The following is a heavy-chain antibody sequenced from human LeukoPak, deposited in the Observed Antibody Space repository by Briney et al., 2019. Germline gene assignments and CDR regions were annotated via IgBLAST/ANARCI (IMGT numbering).Heavy chain of an antibody. V-gene: IGHV4-34*01. CDR1: GGSFSGYY. J-gene: IGHJ4*02. CDR2: INHSGST. CDR3: ARGSGDGSGSYQVYRY. Sequence: SETLSLTCAVYGGSFSGYYWSWIRQPPGKGLEWIGEINHSGSTNYNPSLKSRVTISVDTSKNQFSLKLSSVTAAGTAVYYCARGSGDGSGSYQVYRYWGERALVTVSP. D-gene: IGHD3-10*01.